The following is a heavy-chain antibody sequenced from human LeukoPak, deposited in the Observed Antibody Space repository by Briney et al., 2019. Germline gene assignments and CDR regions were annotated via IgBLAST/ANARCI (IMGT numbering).Heavy chain of an antibody. Sequence: GGSLRLSCVVSGFTFNNYAMSWVRQAPGKGLEWVSAITDNGASTYYADSVKGRFTISRDNAKNSLYLQMSSLRAEDTAVYYCAREPSAAGTAWGQGTLVTVSS. D-gene: IGHD6-13*01. J-gene: IGHJ4*02. CDR2: ITDNGAST. CDR3: AREPSAAGTA. CDR1: GFTFNNYA. V-gene: IGHV3-23*01.